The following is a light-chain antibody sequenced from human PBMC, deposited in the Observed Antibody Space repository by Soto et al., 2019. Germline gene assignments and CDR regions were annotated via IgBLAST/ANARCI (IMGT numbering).Light chain of an antibody. J-gene: IGLJ2*01. CDR2: DVS. V-gene: IGLV2-14*01. CDR3: SSYTSSSTTV. Sequence: QSVLAQPASVSGSPGQSITISCTGTSSDVGGYNYVSWYQQHPGKAPKLMIYDVSNRPSGVSNRFSGSKSGNTASLTISGLQAEDEADCYCSSYTSSSTTVFGGGTKVTVL. CDR1: SSDVGGYNY.